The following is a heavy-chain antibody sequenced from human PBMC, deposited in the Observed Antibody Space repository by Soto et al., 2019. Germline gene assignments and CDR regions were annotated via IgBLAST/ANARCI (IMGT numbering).Heavy chain of an antibody. D-gene: IGHD1-26*01. CDR3: ARVWVGASADGMDV. Sequence: ASVKVSCKASGYTFTNNVIHWLRQAPGQTLEWMGWIHTAKGNTKYSQKFEARVTLTRDKSISTAYMDLSRLISDDTAVYYCARVWVGASADGMDVWGQGTTVTVSS. V-gene: IGHV1-3*04. CDR1: GYTFTNNV. CDR2: IHTAKGNT. J-gene: IGHJ6*02.